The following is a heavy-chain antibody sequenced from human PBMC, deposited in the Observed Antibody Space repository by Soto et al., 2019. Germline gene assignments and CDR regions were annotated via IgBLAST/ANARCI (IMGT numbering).Heavy chain of an antibody. CDR3: TTGLTIFGVVIDP. Sequence: PGGSLRLSCAASGFTFSNALMTWVRQAPGKGLEWVGRIKSKSDGATTDYAAQVRGRFIISRDDSKNTLYLQMNSLKTEDTAVYYWTTGLTIFGVVIDPWGQGTLVTVSS. D-gene: IGHD3-3*01. CDR1: GFTFSNAL. CDR2: IKSKSDGATT. V-gene: IGHV3-15*01. J-gene: IGHJ5*02.